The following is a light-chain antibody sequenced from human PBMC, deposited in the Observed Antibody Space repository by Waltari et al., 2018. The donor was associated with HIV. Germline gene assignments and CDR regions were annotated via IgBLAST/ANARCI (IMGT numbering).Light chain of an antibody. CDR3: QKYDDPSLT. CDR1: QGISNY. V-gene: IGKV1-33*01. Sequence: DIQMTQSPSFLSASVGGRVAITCQASQGISNYLNWYQQKPGKAPKLLIYDASLLYPGVPSRFSGSGSGTYCTLTISRLQPEDIATYYCQKYDDPSLTFGGGTTVQI. J-gene: IGKJ4*01. CDR2: DAS.